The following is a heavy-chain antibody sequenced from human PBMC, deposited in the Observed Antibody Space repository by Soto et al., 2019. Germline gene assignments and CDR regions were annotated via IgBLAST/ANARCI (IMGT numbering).Heavy chain of an antibody. CDR3: VREGLPGS. CDR1: GFTVRYNF. D-gene: IGHD5-12*01. Sequence: EVQLVESGGGLIQPGGSLRLSCAASGFTVRYNFMSWVRQAPGKGLEWVSVIYSGGSTHYTDSVKGRFTISRDSSKNTLFLQMSSLRAEDTAVYYCVREGLPGSWGQGTLVNVSS. CDR2: IYSGGST. V-gene: IGHV3-53*01. J-gene: IGHJ5*02.